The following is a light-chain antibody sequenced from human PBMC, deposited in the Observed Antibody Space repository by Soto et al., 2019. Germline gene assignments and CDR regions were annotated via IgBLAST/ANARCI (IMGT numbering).Light chain of an antibody. CDR2: AAS. J-gene: IGKJ1*01. V-gene: IGKV1-39*01. CDR1: QSISSY. Sequence: DIQMPQSPSSLSVSVGDRVTITCLASQSISSYLNWYQQKPGKAPKLLIYAASSLQSGVPSRFSGSGSGTEFTLTISSLQPDDFATYYCQQYNSYSWTFGQGTKVDI. CDR3: QQYNSYSWT.